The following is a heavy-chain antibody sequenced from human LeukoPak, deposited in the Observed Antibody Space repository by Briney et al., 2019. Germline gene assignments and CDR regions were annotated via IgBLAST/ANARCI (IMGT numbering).Heavy chain of an antibody. CDR2: IIPIFGTA. D-gene: IGHD1-14*01. CDR1: GGTFSSYA. CDR3: ARIPDAGTVPTFDP. V-gene: IGHV1-69*13. J-gene: IGHJ5*02. Sequence: ASVKVSCKASGGTFSSYAISWVRQAPGQGLEWMGGIIPIFGTANYAQKFQGRVTITADGSTSTAYMELSSLRSEDTAVYYCARIPDAGTVPTFDPWGQGTLVTVSS.